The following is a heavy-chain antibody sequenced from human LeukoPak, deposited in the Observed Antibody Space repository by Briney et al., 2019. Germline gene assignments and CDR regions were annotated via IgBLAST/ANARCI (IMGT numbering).Heavy chain of an antibody. Sequence: ASVKVSCKASGYTFTGYYMHWVRQAPGQGLEWMGWINPNSGGTNYAQKLQGRVTMTRDTSISTAYMELSRLRSDDTAVYYCAREIAAAAPFDYWGQGTLVTVSS. CDR1: GYTFTGYY. V-gene: IGHV1-2*02. D-gene: IGHD6-13*01. J-gene: IGHJ4*02. CDR2: INPNSGGT. CDR3: AREIAAAAPFDY.